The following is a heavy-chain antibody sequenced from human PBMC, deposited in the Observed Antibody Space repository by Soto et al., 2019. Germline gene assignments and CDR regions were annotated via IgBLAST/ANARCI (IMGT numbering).Heavy chain of an antibody. J-gene: IGHJ3*02. CDR1: GGTFSSYS. CDR2: IIPIFGTA. Sequence: SVKVSCKASGGTFSSYSISWVRQAPGQGLEWMGGIIPIFGTANYAQKFQGRVTITADKSTSTAYMGLSSLKSEDTAVYYCARESFTGGTTKLRQAFDIWGQWTIVT. D-gene: IGHD7-27*01. CDR3: ARESFTGGTTKLRQAFDI. V-gene: IGHV1-69*06.